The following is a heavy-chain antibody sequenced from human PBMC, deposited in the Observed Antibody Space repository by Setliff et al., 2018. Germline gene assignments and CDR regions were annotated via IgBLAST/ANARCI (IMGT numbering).Heavy chain of an antibody. D-gene: IGHD3-9*01. J-gene: IGHJ1*01. V-gene: IGHV1-24*01. CDR3: AAIVGTDWHKGFQY. CDR1: GNTLTELS. Sequence: ASVKVSCKLSGNTLTELSMHWVRQAPGGGPEWVGGFDPQGGKIIYAQKFQGRITMTEDTSTNTAYMELSSLRSEDTAVYYCAAIVGTDWHKGFQYWGQGTLVTVSS. CDR2: FDPQGGKI.